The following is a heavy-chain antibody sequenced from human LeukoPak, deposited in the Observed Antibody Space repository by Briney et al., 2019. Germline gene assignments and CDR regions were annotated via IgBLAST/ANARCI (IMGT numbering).Heavy chain of an antibody. V-gene: IGHV3-21*01. CDR3: AKKDCSSTSCPKFIDY. D-gene: IGHD2-2*01. J-gene: IGHJ4*02. CDR1: GFTFRTYS. CDR2: ISSTSTYI. Sequence: GGSLRLSCAASGFTFRTYSMNWVRQAPGKGLEWVSSISSTSTYIYYADSVKGRFTISRDNAKNSLYLQMNSLRAEDTAVYYCAKKDCSSTSCPKFIDYWGQGTLVTVSS.